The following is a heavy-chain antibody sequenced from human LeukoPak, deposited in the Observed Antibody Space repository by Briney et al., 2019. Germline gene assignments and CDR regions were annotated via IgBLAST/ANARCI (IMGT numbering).Heavy chain of an antibody. J-gene: IGHJ4*02. Sequence: ASVKVSCKASGYTFTNYVISWVRQAPGQGLEWMGWISTYNGNTNFAQKLQGRVTMTTDTSTSTAYMELRSLRSDDTAVYYCARGQGYDPFDYWGQGTLVTVSA. CDR1: GYTFTNYV. CDR2: ISTYNGNT. D-gene: IGHD5-12*01. V-gene: IGHV1-18*01. CDR3: ARGQGYDPFDY.